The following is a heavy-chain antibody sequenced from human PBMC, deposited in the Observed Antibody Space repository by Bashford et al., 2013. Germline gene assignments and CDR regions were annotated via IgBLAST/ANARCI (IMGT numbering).Heavy chain of an antibody. CDR2: ISAYNGNT. Sequence: SVKVSCKASGYTLPAMVVSWVRQAPGQGLEWMGWISAYNGNTNYAQKLQGRVTMTTDTSTSTAYMELRSLRSDDTAVYYCARVYPMIVVVTNPDAFDIWGQGTMVTVSS. D-gene: IGHD3-22*01. CDR3: ARVYPMIVVVTNPDAFDI. J-gene: IGHJ3*02. V-gene: IGHV1-18*01. CDR1: GYTLPAMV.